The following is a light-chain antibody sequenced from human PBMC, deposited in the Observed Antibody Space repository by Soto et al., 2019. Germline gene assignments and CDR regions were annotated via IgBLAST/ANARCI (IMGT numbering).Light chain of an antibody. CDR3: QHYGDSPIT. CDR2: GAS. J-gene: IGKJ5*01. CDR1: QSVGRNY. Sequence: EIVFQKPPATLSLSPVYRATPSLRSSQSVGRNYLAWFQQTSGQAPRLVIYGASSRAAGIPARLSGSGSGTDFTLTISRLEPEDFVLYYCQHYGDSPITFGQGTRLDIK. V-gene: IGKV3-20*01.